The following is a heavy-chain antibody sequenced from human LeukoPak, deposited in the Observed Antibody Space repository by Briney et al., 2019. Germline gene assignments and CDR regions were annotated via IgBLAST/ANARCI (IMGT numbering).Heavy chain of an antibody. D-gene: IGHD3-16*01. V-gene: IGHV5-51*01. Sequence: GESLKISCKGSGYKFTNYWIGWVRQMPGKGLEWMAIIFPGDSDSRYSPSFRDQVTISANKSTTTAYLQWSSLKASDTAMYYCARPGQLGEYTPYYFDYWGQGTLVTVSS. J-gene: IGHJ4*02. CDR3: ARPGQLGEYTPYYFDY. CDR1: GYKFTNYW. CDR2: IFPGDSDS.